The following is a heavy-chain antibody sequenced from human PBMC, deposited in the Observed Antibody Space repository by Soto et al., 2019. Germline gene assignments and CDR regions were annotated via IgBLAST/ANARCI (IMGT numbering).Heavy chain of an antibody. V-gene: IGHV3-48*01. CDR3: MKGGGGS. Sequence: EVQLVESGGALVQPGGSLRLSCAASGFTFSSYNMNWVRQAPGKGLEWLSFISTSSSTIYYADSVKGRFTISRDNAKNSLYLEMSSLRVEDTAVYYCMKGGGGSWGQGTLVTVSS. CDR1: GFTFSSYN. J-gene: IGHJ5*02. D-gene: IGHD2-15*01. CDR2: ISTSSSTI.